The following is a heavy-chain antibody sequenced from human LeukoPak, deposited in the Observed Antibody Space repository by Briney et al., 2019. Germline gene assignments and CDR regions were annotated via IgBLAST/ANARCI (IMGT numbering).Heavy chain of an antibody. CDR3: ARAPPPRWFDP. CDR1: GGSISSGSYY. Sequence: PSETLSLTCTVSGGSISSGSYYWSWIRQPAGKGLEWIGRIYTSGSTNYNPSLKSRVTISVDTSKNQFSLKLSSVTAADTAVYYCARAPPPRWFDPWGQGTLVTVSS. V-gene: IGHV4-61*02. CDR2: IYTSGST. J-gene: IGHJ5*02.